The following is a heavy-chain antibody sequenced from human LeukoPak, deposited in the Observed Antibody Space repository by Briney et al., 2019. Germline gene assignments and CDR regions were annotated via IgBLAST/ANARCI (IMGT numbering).Heavy chain of an antibody. J-gene: IGHJ3*02. V-gene: IGHV1-69*13. Sequence: SVKVSCKASGGTCSSYAISWVRQAPGQGLEWMGGIIPIFGTANYAQKFQGRVTITADESTSTAYMELSSLRSEDTAVYYCARDRGTMVRGEISGAFDIWGQGTMVTVSS. CDR1: GGTCSSYA. D-gene: IGHD3-10*01. CDR2: IIPIFGTA. CDR3: ARDRGTMVRGEISGAFDI.